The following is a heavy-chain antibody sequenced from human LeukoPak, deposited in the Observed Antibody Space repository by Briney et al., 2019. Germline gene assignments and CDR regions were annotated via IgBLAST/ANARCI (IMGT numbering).Heavy chain of an antibody. CDR1: GFTFSSYA. V-gene: IGHV3-30*01. D-gene: IGHD6-19*01. Sequence: GGSLRLSCAASGFTFSSYAMHWVRQAPGKGLEWVAVISYDGSNKYYADSVKGRFTISRDNSKNTLYLQMNSLRPEDTAVYYCGKDVGQWQNWNWFAPWGQGTQATVSS. CDR2: ISYDGSNK. J-gene: IGHJ5*02. CDR3: GKDVGQWQNWNWFAP.